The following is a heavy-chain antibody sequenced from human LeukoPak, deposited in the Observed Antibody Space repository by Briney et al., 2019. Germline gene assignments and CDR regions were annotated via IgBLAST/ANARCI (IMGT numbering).Heavy chain of an antibody. V-gene: IGHV3-7*01. J-gene: IGHJ4*02. CDR2: IKQDGSEK. D-gene: IGHD5-18*01. CDR3: ARSGGPEHSYGILGD. Sequence: PGGSLRLSCAASGFTFSSYWMSWVRQAPGKGLEWVANIKQDGSEKYYVDSVKGRFTISRDNAKNSLYLQMNSLRAEDTAVYYCARSGGPEHSYGILGDWGQGTLVTVSS. CDR1: GFTFSSYW.